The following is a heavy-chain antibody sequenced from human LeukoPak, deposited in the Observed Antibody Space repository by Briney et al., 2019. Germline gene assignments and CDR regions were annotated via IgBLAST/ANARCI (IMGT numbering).Heavy chain of an antibody. J-gene: IGHJ4*02. CDR1: GFTFSNYA. D-gene: IGHD6-13*01. CDR2: ISSNGCST. V-gene: IGHV3-64*01. Sequence: GGSLRLSCAASGFTFSNYAMHWVRQAPGKGLEYVSVISSNGCSTYYANSVKGRFTISRDNSKHTLYLQMGSLRGEDMAVYYCARGSVRIAAPAGYWGQGTLVTVSS. CDR3: ARGSVRIAAPAGY.